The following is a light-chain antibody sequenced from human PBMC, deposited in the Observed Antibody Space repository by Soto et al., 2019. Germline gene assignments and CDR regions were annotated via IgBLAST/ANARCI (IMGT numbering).Light chain of an antibody. CDR1: SSDVGSYNL. J-gene: IGLJ1*01. V-gene: IGLV2-23*01. CDR2: EGS. Sequence: QSVLTQPASVSGSPGQSITISCTGTSSDVGSYNLASWYQHHPGKAPKLMIYEGSKRPSGVSDRFSGSKSGSTASLTISGLQAEDEADYYCCSYADSDTYVFGTGTKV. CDR3: CSYADSDTYV.